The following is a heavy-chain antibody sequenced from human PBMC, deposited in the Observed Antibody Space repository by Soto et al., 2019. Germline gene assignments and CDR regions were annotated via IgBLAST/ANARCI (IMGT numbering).Heavy chain of an antibody. Sequence: EVQLVESGGGLVKPGGSLRLSCAASSFSLSNTYINWVRQAPGKGLEWVGLIKSERDGGTTEYAAPVNGRFTISRDDSKNTLYLQMNSLESEDTAVYYCTRERSGTFDYWGQGVLVSVSS. D-gene: IGHD3-10*01. V-gene: IGHV3-15*07. CDR1: SFSLSNTY. CDR3: TRERSGTFDY. J-gene: IGHJ4*02. CDR2: IKSERDGGTT.